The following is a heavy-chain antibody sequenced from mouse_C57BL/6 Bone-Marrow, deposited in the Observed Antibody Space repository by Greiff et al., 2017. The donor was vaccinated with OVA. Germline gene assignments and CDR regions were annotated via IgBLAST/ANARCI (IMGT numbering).Heavy chain of an antibody. J-gene: IGHJ4*01. CDR1: GFNIKDYY. V-gene: IGHV14-1*01. CDR2: IDPEDGDP. CDR3: TARGYYYAMDY. Sequence: VQLQQSGAELVRPGASVKLSCTASGFNIKDYYMHWVKQRPEQGLEWIGRIDPEDGDPAYAPKFQGKATMTADTSSNTAYLQLSSLTSEDTAVYYCTARGYYYAMDYWGQGTSVTVSS.